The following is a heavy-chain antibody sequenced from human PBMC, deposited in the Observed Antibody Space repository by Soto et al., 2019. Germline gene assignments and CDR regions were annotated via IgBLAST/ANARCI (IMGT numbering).Heavy chain of an antibody. CDR2: INHSGST. CDR1: GGSFSCYY. V-gene: IGHV4-34*01. Sequence: PSETLSLTCAVYGGSFSCYYWSWIRQPPGKGLEWIGEINHSGSTNYNPSLKSRVTISVDTSKNQFSLKLSSVTAADTAVYYCATREYSSSWYYYYYYGMDVWGQGTTVTVSS. CDR3: ATREYSSSWYYYYYYGMDV. J-gene: IGHJ6*02. D-gene: IGHD6-13*01.